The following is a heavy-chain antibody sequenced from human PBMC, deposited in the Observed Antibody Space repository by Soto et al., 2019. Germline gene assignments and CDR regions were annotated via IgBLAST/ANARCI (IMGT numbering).Heavy chain of an antibody. CDR1: GFTFSSYS. CDR3: ARDSYSLGQQSYGMDV. V-gene: IGHV3-21*01. Sequence: EVQLVESGGGLVKPGGSLRLSCAASGFTFSSYSMNWVRQAPGKGLEWVSSISSSSSYIYYADSVKGRFTISRDNAKNSLYLQMNSLRAEDTAVYYCARDSYSLGQQSYGMDVWGQGTTVTVSS. D-gene: IGHD6-13*01. CDR2: ISSSSSYI. J-gene: IGHJ6*02.